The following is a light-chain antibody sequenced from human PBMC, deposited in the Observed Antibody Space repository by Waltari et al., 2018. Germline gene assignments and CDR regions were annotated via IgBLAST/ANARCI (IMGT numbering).Light chain of an antibody. CDR3: QSYDSSLSGVI. J-gene: IGLJ2*01. CDR1: SSTIGEGFD. CDR2: DNS. V-gene: IGLV1-40*01. Sequence: QSVLTQPPSESGAPGQRGTIPCTGSSSTIGEGFDDPWYQQLPGAAPKLLLSDNSNRPSGVPDLFAGSKSGTSASLAITGLQAEDEADYYCQSYDSSLSGVIFGGGTKLTVL.